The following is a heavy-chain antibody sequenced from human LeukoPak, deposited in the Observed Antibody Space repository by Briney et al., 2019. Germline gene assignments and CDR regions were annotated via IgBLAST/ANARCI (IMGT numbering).Heavy chain of an antibody. Sequence: QTGGSLRLSCAASGFTFSSYGMHWVRQAPGKGLEWVAFIRYDGSNKYYADSVKGRFTISRDNSKNTLHLEMNSLRAEDTAVFYCAKPRSGTSNAFDIWGQGTVVTVSS. CDR2: IRYDGSNK. J-gene: IGHJ3*02. D-gene: IGHD4-23*01. CDR1: GFTFSSYG. V-gene: IGHV3-30*02. CDR3: AKPRSGTSNAFDI.